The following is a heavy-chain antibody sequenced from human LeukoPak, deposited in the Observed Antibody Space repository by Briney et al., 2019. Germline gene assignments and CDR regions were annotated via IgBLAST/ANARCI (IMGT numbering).Heavy chain of an antibody. J-gene: IGHJ4*02. CDR3: ARRAAYYDFWSGYYTGAKVFFDY. D-gene: IGHD3-3*01. Sequence: SETLSLTCAVYGGSFSGYYWSWIRRPPGKGLEWIGEINHSGSTNYNPSLKSRVTISVDTSKNQFSLKLSSVTAADTAVYYCARRAAYYDFWSGYYTGAKVFFDYWGQGTLVTVSS. V-gene: IGHV4-34*01. CDR2: INHSGST. CDR1: GGSFSGYY.